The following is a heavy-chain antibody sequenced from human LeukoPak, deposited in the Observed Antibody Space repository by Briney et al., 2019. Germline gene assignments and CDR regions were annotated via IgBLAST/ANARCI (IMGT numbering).Heavy chain of an antibody. CDR1: GFTFINAW. Sequence: PGGSLRLSCAASGFTFINAWMAWVRQAPGQGLEWVARIKSKTDGETTDYAAPVKGRFTIPRDDSKNTLYLQMNSLKTEDTAVYYCTTDYYDYVWGSYRPDYWGQGTLVTVSS. CDR3: TTDYYDYVWGSYRPDY. CDR2: IKSKTDGETT. V-gene: IGHV3-15*01. D-gene: IGHD3-16*02. J-gene: IGHJ4*02.